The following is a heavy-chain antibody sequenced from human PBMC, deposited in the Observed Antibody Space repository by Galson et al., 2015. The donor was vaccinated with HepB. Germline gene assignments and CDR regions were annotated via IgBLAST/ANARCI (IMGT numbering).Heavy chain of an antibody. CDR3: ARGGKGYYMDV. Sequence: SLRLSCAASGFTFDDYGMSWVRQAPGKGLEWVSGINWNGGSTGYADSVKGRFTISRDNAKNSLYLQMNSLRAEDTALYHCARGGKGYYMDVWGKGTTVTVSS. J-gene: IGHJ6*03. V-gene: IGHV3-20*01. CDR1: GFTFDDYG. CDR2: INWNGGST.